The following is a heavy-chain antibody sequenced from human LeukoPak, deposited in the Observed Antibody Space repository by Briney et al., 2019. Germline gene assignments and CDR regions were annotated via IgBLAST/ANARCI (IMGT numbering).Heavy chain of an antibody. V-gene: IGHV3-21*01. CDR2: ISGSNSYI. Sequence: GGSLRLSCAASGFTFSSYTMHWIRQAPGKGLEWVSSISGSNSYIFYADSVKGRFTVSRDNAKDSLYLQMNSLRAEDTAVYYCARALTTLAYEGYWGQGTLVTVSS. D-gene: IGHD1-1*01. CDR1: GFTFSSYT. CDR3: ARALTTLAYEGY. J-gene: IGHJ4*02.